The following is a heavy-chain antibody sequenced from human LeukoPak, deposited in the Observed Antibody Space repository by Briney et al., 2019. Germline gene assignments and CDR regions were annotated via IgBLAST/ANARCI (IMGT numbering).Heavy chain of an antibody. J-gene: IGHJ4*02. V-gene: IGHV3-33*01. CDR1: GFIFSYYG. Sequence: PGGSLRLSCAASGFIFSYYGMHWVRQAPGKGLEWVAVIWYDGSNTYYADSLKGRFTISRDNSKNTLYLQMNSLTADDTAVYYCARDPLAVLSYFDYWGEGTLVTVSS. CDR2: IWYDGSNT. D-gene: IGHD4/OR15-4a*01. CDR3: ARDPLAVLSYFDY.